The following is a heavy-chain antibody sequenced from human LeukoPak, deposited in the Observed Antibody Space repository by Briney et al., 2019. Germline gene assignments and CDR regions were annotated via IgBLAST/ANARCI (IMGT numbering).Heavy chain of an antibody. D-gene: IGHD6-13*01. J-gene: IGHJ4*02. Sequence: GGSLRLSCAASGFTFSAYTMNWVRQAPGKGLEWVSYISGSSSTIYYADSVKGRFTISRDNAKNSLYLQMNSLRAEDTAIYYCARDKSTTWYEGGFDYWGQGTLVTVSS. CDR2: ISGSSSTI. CDR1: GFTFSAYT. CDR3: ARDKSTTWYEGGFDY. V-gene: IGHV3-48*04.